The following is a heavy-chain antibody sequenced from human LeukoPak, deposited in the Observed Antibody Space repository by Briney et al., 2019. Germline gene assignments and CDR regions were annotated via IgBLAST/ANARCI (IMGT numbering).Heavy chain of an antibody. CDR2: IYYSGST. CDR3: ARAGYCSSTSCQWVPLV. D-gene: IGHD2-2*03. CDR1: GDSIKNYY. Sequence: PSETLSLTCTVSGDSIKNYYWIWIRQSPGKGLEGIGYIYYSGSTYYNPSLKSRVTMSVDTSKNQFSLKLNSVTAADTAVYYCARAGYCSSTSCQWVPLVWGQGTTVTVSS. J-gene: IGHJ6*02. V-gene: IGHV4-59*01.